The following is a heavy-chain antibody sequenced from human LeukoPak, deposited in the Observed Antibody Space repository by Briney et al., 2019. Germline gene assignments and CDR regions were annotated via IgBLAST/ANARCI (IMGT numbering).Heavy chain of an antibody. Sequence: QSGGSLRLSCAASGFTFSSYWMSWVRQAPGKGLEWVANIKQDGSEKYYVDSVKGRFTISRDNAKNSLYLQMNSLRAEDTAVYYCAKDRRYCSGGSCETDAFDIWGQGTMVTVSS. V-gene: IGHV3-7*03. CDR2: IKQDGSEK. CDR1: GFTFSSYW. D-gene: IGHD2-15*01. J-gene: IGHJ3*02. CDR3: AKDRRYCSGGSCETDAFDI.